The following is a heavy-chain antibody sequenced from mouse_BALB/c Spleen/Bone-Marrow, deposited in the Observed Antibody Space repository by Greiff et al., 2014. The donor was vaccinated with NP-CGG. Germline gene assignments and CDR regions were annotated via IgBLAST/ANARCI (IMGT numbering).Heavy chain of an antibody. J-gene: IGHJ2*01. CDR3: ARRLLYYFDY. V-gene: IGHV1-9*01. CDR2: ILPGSGST. D-gene: IGHD1-2*01. CDR1: GYTFSTYW. Sequence: QVQLQQSGAELMKPGASVKISCKATGYTFSTYWIEWVKQRPGHGLEWIGEILPGSGSTNYNEKFKGKATFTADTSSNTAYMQLISLTSSDSAVYYCARRLLYYFDYWGQGTTLTVSS.